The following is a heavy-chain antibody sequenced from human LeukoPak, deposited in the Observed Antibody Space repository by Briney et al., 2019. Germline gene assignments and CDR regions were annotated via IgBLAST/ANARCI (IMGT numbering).Heavy chain of an antibody. CDR3: ARAYSGTYGLGYYYMDV. D-gene: IGHD1-26*01. CDR1: GFTFSTYG. Sequence: PGGSLRLSCEASGFTFSTYGMSWVRQAPGKGLEWVSSISSSSSYIYYADSVKGRFTISRDNAKNSLYLQMNSLRVEDTAVYYCARAYSGTYGLGYYYMDVWGKGTTVTISS. CDR2: ISSSSSYI. V-gene: IGHV3-21*01. J-gene: IGHJ6*03.